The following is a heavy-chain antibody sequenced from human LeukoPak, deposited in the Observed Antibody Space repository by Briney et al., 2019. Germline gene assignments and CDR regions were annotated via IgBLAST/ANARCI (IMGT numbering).Heavy chain of an antibody. D-gene: IGHD6-13*01. CDR2: IIPIFGTA. V-gene: IGHV1-69*13. CDR3: TRDHLAAAGSDAFDI. Sequence: SVKVSCKASGGTFSSYAISWVRQAPGQGLEWMGGIIPIFGTANYAQKFQGRVTITADESTSTAYMDLRSLRSDDTAVYYCTRDHLAAAGSDAFDIWGQETMVTVSS. J-gene: IGHJ3*02. CDR1: GGTFSSYA.